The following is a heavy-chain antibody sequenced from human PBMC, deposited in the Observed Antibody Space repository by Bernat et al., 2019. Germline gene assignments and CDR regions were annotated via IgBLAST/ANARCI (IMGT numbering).Heavy chain of an antibody. Sequence: EVQLLESGGGLVQPGGSLRLSCAASGFTFSSYAMSWVGQDPGKGLEWVSCIRGSGGSPPNAESVKGRFTISRVNSENTLYLQMSSLRAEDTAVYYCAKGGTNILLWFGEFWGQGTLVTVSS. CDR3: AKGGTNILLWFGEF. J-gene: IGHJ4*02. D-gene: IGHD3-10*01. V-gene: IGHV3-23*01. CDR1: GFTFSSYA. CDR2: IRGSGGSP.